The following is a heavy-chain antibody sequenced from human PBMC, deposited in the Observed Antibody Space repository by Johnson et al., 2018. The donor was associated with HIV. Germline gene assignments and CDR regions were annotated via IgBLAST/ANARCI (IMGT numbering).Heavy chain of an antibody. CDR3: ARGGLLSPDAFDI. CDR1: GFTVSASS. V-gene: IGHV3-53*01. Sequence: VQLVESGGGLIQPGGSLRLSCAASGFTVSASSMIWVRQAPGEGLKWVSLIYTGDSTSYADSVKGRFTISTDTSKNTMYLQMNSLRAEDTAVYYCARGGLLSPDAFDIWGQGTMVTVSS. CDR2: IYTGDST. J-gene: IGHJ3*02. D-gene: IGHD2-21*02.